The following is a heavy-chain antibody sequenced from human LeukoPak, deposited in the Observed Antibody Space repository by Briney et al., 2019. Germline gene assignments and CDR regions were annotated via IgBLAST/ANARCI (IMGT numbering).Heavy chain of an antibody. J-gene: IGHJ4*02. CDR1: GFTFSSYA. CDR2: ISGSGGST. Sequence: GGSLRLSCAASGFTFSSYAMSWVRQAPGRGLEWASAISGSGGSTYYADSVKGRFTISRDNSKNTLYLQMNSLRAEDTAVYYCAKGRYSGTYLFDYWGQGTLVTVSS. V-gene: IGHV3-23*01. CDR3: AKGRYSGTYLFDY. D-gene: IGHD1-26*01.